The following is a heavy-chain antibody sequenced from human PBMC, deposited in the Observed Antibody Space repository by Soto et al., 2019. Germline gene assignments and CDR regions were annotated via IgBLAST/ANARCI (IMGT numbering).Heavy chain of an antibody. CDR2: IKSKTDGGTT. Sequence: GGSLRLSCAASGFTFSSYAMSWVRQAPGKGLEWVGRIKSKTDGGTTDYAAPVKGRFTISRDDSKNTLYLQMNSLKTEDTAVYYCTTVGLWYYENYMDVWGKGTTVTVSS. CDR1: GFTFSSYA. V-gene: IGHV3-15*01. J-gene: IGHJ6*03. D-gene: IGHD3-3*01. CDR3: TTVGLWYYENYMDV.